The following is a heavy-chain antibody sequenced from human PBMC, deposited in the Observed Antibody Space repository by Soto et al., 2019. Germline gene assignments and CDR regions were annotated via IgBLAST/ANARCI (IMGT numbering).Heavy chain of an antibody. V-gene: IGHV4-59*01. Sequence: SETLSLTCTVSGGSISSYYWSWIRQPPGKGLEWIGYIYYSGSTNYNPSLKSRVTISVDTSKNQFSLKLSSVTAADTAVYYCARGGHYYDSSGYYPLDYWGQGTLVTVSS. CDR2: IYYSGST. CDR1: GGSISSYY. CDR3: ARGGHYYDSSGYYPLDY. J-gene: IGHJ4*02. D-gene: IGHD3-22*01.